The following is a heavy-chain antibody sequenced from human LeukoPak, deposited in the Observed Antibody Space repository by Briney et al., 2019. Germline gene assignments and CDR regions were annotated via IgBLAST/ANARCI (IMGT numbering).Heavy chain of an antibody. D-gene: IGHD3-10*01. CDR3: AKRQRGYYYGSGSSDY. Sequence: QPGGSLRLSCAASGFTFSSYAMSWVRQAPGKGLEWVSAISGSGGSTYYADSVKGRFTISRDNSKNTLYLQMNSLRAEDTAVYYCAKRQRGYYYGSGSSDYWGQGTLVTVSS. J-gene: IGHJ4*02. CDR1: GFTFSSYA. V-gene: IGHV3-23*01. CDR2: ISGSGGST.